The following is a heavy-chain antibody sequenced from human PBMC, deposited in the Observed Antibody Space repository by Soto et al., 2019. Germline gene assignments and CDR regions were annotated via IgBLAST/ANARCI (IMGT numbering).Heavy chain of an antibody. Sequence: EVQLVESGGGLVQPGGSLRLSCAASGFTFSDHYMDWVRQAPGKGLEWVGRSKNKADSYTTEYAASVKGRFTISRDGSTKSLFLQMHSLKTEYTAVYYCTVWGAGNDFGAAWGQGILVTVSS. CDR1: GFTFSDHY. J-gene: IGHJ4*02. D-gene: IGHD3-3*01. V-gene: IGHV3-72*01. CDR2: SKNKADSYTT. CDR3: TVWGAGNDFGAA.